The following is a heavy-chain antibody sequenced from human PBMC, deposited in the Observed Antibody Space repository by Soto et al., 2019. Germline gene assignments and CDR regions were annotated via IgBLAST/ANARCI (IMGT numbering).Heavy chain of an antibody. CDR2: IIPIFGTA. CDR1: GGTFSSYS. J-gene: IGHJ3*02. D-gene: IGHD1-7*01. V-gene: IGHV1-69*06. Sequence: SVNVFCKSSGGTFSSYSISWVRQAPGQGLECMGGIIPIFGTANYAQKFQGRVTITADKSTSTAYMELSSLRSEDTAVYYCARGTGTARVAFDIWGQGTMVTVS. CDR3: ARGTGTARVAFDI.